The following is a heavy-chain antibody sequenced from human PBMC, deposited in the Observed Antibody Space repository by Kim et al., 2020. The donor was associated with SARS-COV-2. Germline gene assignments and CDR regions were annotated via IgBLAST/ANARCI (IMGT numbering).Heavy chain of an antibody. CDR3: TTHPGYDYVWGSYPY. D-gene: IGHD3-16*02. J-gene: IGHJ4*02. CDR1: GFTFGDYA. CDR2: IRSKAYGGTT. V-gene: IGHV3-49*03. Sequence: GGSLRLSCTASGFTFGDYAMSWFRQAPGKGLEWVGFIRSKAYGGTTEYAASVKGRFTISRDDSKSIAYLQMNSLKTEDTAVYYCTTHPGYDYVWGSYPYWGQGTLVTVSS.